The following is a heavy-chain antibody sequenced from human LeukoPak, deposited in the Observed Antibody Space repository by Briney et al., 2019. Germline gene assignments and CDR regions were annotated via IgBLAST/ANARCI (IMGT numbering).Heavy chain of an antibody. D-gene: IGHD3-10*01. J-gene: IGHJ4*02. CDR1: GGSFSGYY. CDR3: ARGYYYGSGPFDY. CDR2: INHSGST. Sequence: SETLSLTCAVYGGSFSGYYWSWIRQPPGKGLEWIGEINHSGSTNYNPSLKSRVTISVDTSKNQFSLKLSSVTAADTAAYYCARGYYYGSGPFDYWGQGTLVTVSS. V-gene: IGHV4-34*01.